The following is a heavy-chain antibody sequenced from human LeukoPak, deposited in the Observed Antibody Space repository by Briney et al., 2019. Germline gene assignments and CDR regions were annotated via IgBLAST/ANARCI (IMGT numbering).Heavy chain of an antibody. CDR1: GFTFDDYG. CDR2: INWNGGST. D-gene: IGHD6-19*01. CDR3: ARGQSQWLTSTGRGY. V-gene: IGHV3-20*04. Sequence: PGGSLRLSCAASGFTFDDYGMSRVRQAPGKGLEWVSGINWNGGSTGYADSVKGRFTISRDNAKNSLYLQMNSLRAEDTALYYCARGQSQWLTSTGRGYWGQGTLVTVSS. J-gene: IGHJ4*02.